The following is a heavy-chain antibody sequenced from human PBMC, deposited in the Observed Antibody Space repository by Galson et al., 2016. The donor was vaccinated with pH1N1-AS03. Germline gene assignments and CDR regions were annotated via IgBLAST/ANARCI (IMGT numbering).Heavy chain of an antibody. Sequence: SVKVSCKASGYTFTSYDINWVRQATGQGLEWMGWMNPNSDNTGYAQKFQGRVTMTRNTSITTAYMELSSLESEDTAVYYCARGLRLGHDAIDIWGQGTMVTVSS. CDR3: ARGLRLGHDAIDI. V-gene: IGHV1-8*01. CDR1: GYTFTSYD. J-gene: IGHJ3*02. D-gene: IGHD3-16*01. CDR2: MNPNSDNT.